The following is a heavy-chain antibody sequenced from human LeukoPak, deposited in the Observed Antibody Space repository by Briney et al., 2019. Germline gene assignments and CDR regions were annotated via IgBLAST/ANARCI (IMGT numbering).Heavy chain of an antibody. CDR1: GVMFPSYW. CDR3: ARRHHFGFLDS. D-gene: IGHD3-10*01. J-gene: IGHJ4*02. CDR2: IKQDGSEK. V-gene: IGHV3-7*04. Sequence: GGSLRLSCAASGVMFPSYWMTWVRPAPGKGLEWVANIKQDGSEKYYVDSVKGRFTISRDNAKNSVYLQMNSLRAEDTAVYYCARRHHFGFLDSWGQGTLVTVSS.